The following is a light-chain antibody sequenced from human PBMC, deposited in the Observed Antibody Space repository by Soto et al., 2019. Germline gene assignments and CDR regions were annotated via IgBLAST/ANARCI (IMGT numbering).Light chain of an antibody. CDR2: GAS. CDR1: QSVSSNY. V-gene: IGKV3-20*01. CDR3: QQYGSSSPTT. Sequence: EIVLTQSPDTLSLSPGEGATLSCRASQSVSSNYLAWYQQKPGQAPRLLIYGASNRATGIPDRFSGGGSGTDFTLTISRLEPEDFAVYYCQQYGSSSPTTFGQGTRLE. J-gene: IGKJ5*01.